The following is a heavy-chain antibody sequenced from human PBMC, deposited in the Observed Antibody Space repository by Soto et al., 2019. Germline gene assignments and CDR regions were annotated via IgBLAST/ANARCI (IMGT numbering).Heavy chain of an antibody. CDR1: GFTFSNAW. J-gene: IGHJ4*02. V-gene: IGHV3-15*01. Sequence: EVQLVESGGGLVKPGGSLRLSCAASGFTFSNAWMSWVRQAPGKGLEWVGRIKSKTDGGTTDYAAPVKGRFTISRDDSKDTLYLQMNSLKPEDTAVYYCTTDVVRGVIIPGGYWGQGTLVTVSS. CDR3: TTDVVRGVIIPGGY. CDR2: IKSKTDGGTT. D-gene: IGHD3-10*01.